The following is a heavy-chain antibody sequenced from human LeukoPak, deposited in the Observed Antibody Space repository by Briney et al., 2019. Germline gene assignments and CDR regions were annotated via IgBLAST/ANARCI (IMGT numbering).Heavy chain of an antibody. D-gene: IGHD3-22*01. CDR3: ARHRADSSRSLSFDF. Sequence: SETLSLTCTVSGGSISSYYWSWIRQPPGKGLEWIGYIYYSGSTNYNPSLKSRVTISVDTSKNQFSLKLSSVTAADTAVYYCARHRADSSRSLSFDFWGQGTLVTVSS. CDR2: IYYSGST. J-gene: IGHJ4*02. V-gene: IGHV4-59*08. CDR1: GGSISSYY.